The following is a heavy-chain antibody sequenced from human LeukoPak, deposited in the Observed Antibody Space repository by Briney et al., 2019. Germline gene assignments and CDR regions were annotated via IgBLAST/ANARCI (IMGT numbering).Heavy chain of an antibody. V-gene: IGHV1-24*01. J-gene: IGHJ4*02. Sequence: ASVKVSCKVSGYILTELSMHWVRQAPGKGLEWMGGFDPEDGETIYAQKFQGRVTMTEDTSTDTAYMELSSLRSEDTAVYYCATGQYTYCGGDCYSDYWGQGTLVTVSS. CDR2: FDPEDGET. CDR1: GYILTELS. CDR3: ATGQYTYCGGDCYSDY. D-gene: IGHD2-21*01.